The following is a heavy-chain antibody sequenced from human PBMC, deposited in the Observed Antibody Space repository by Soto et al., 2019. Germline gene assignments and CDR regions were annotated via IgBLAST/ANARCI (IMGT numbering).Heavy chain of an antibody. CDR1: GGSISSYY. D-gene: IGHD4-17*01. CDR3: ARGDYNEVFAY. V-gene: IGHV4-59*08. J-gene: IGHJ4*02. Sequence: QVQLQESGPGLVKPSETLSLTCTVSGGSISSYYWSWIRQPPGKGLEWIGYIYYSGSTKYKPSLTRRVTLSVDTSKNQFSLNLSSVTAADPAVYYCARGDYNEVFAYWGQGTLVTVSS. CDR2: IYYSGST.